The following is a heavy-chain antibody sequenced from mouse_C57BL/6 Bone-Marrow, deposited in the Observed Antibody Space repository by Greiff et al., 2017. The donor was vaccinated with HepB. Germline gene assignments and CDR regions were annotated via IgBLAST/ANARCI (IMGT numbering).Heavy chain of an antibody. V-gene: IGHV1-64*01. J-gene: IGHJ2*01. D-gene: IGHD1-1*01. CDR1: GYTFTSYW. CDR3: ARPTVNYFDY. CDR2: IHPNSGST. Sequence: QVHVKQPGAELVKPGASVKLSCKASGYTFTSYWMHWVKQRPGQGLEWIGMIHPNSGSTNYNEKFKSKATLTVDKSSSTAYMQLSSLTSEDSAVYYCARPTVNYFDYWGQGTTLTVSS.